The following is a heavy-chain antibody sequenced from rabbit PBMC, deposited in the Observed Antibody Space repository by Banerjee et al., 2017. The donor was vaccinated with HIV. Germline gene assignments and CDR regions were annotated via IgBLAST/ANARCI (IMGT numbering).Heavy chain of an antibody. V-gene: IGHV1S40*01. CDR1: GFSFSSNA. Sequence: QSLEESGGDLVKPGASLTLTCTASGFSFSSNAMCWVRQAPGKRPEWIACIWTGSGSTYYASWAKGRFTISKTSSTTVTLQMTSLTVADTATYFCATGNGGYAYANYLWGQGTLVTVS. CDR3: ATGNGGYAYANYL. CDR2: IWTGSGST. J-gene: IGHJ4*01. D-gene: IGHD6-1*01.